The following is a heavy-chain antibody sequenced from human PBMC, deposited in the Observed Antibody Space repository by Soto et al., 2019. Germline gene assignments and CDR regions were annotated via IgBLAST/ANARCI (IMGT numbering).Heavy chain of an antibody. CDR1: GYTLTELS. D-gene: IGHD3-16*02. V-gene: IGHV1-24*01. Sequence: ASVKVSCKVSGYTLTELSMHWVRQAPGKGLEWMGGFDPEDGETIYAQKCQGRVTMTEDTSTDTAYMELSSLRSEDTAVYYCATAERKSYRSLAVAFDIWGQGKMVTVS. CDR3: ATAERKSYRSLAVAFDI. CDR2: FDPEDGET. J-gene: IGHJ3*02.